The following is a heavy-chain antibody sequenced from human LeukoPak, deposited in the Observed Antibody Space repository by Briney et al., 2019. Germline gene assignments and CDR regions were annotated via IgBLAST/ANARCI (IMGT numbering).Heavy chain of an antibody. D-gene: IGHD3-22*01. J-gene: IGHJ3*02. V-gene: IGHV3-48*01. Sequence: GGSLRLSCAASGFTFSSYSMNWVRQAPGKGLEWISYISSSSSTIYYADSVKGRFTISRDNAKNSLYLQMNSLRAEDTAVYYCARESGYYLGSSAFDIWGQGTIVTVSS. CDR1: GFTFSSYS. CDR2: ISSSSSTI. CDR3: ARESGYYLGSSAFDI.